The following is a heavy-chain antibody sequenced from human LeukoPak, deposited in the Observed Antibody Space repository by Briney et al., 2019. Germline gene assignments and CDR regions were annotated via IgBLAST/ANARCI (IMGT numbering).Heavy chain of an antibody. J-gene: IGHJ4*02. CDR1: GGTFSSYA. CDR2: IIPILGIA. D-gene: IGHD3-22*01. Sequence: VASVKVSCKASGGTFSSYAISWVRQAPGQGLEWMGRIIPILGIANYAQKFQGRVTITADKSTSTAYMELSSLRSEDAAVYYCARDKDYYDSSGYPTDYWGQGTLVTVSS. CDR3: ARDKDYYDSSGYPTDY. V-gene: IGHV1-69*04.